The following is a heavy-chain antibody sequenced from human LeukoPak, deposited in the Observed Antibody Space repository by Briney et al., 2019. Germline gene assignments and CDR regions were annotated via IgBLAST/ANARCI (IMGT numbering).Heavy chain of an antibody. Sequence: ASVKVSCKASGGTFSSYAISWVRQAPGQGLEWMGRIIPIFGIANYAQKFQGRVTITADKSTSTAYMELSSLRSEDTAVYYCARDGGYSSSVRDYYYYGMDVWGQGTMVTVSS. CDR2: IIPIFGIA. D-gene: IGHD6-6*01. V-gene: IGHV1-69*04. J-gene: IGHJ6*02. CDR1: GGTFSSYA. CDR3: ARDGGYSSSVRDYYYYGMDV.